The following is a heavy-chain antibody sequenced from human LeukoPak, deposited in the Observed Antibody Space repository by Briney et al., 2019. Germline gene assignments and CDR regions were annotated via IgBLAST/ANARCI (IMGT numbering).Heavy chain of an antibody. CDR2: ISSSSSYI. CDR3: ARGDVVVVSWFDP. Sequence: PGGSLRLSCAASGFTFSTYSMTWVRQAPGKGLEWVSSISSSSSYIYYADSVKGRFTISRDNAKNSLYLQMNSLRSEDTAVYYCARGDVVVVSWFDPWGQGTLVTVSS. J-gene: IGHJ5*02. CDR1: GFTFSTYS. V-gene: IGHV3-21*01. D-gene: IGHD2-2*01.